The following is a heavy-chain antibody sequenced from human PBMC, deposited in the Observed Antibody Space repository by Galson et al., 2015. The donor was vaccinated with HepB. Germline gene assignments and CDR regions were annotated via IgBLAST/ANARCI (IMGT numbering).Heavy chain of an antibody. CDR2: INPNSGGT. Sequence: SVKVSCKASGGTFSSYAISWVRQAPGQGLEWMGWINPNSGGTNYAQKFQGWVTMTRDTSISTAYMELSRLRSDDTAVYYCARTIAYCGGDCTNAFDIWGQGTMVTVSS. CDR3: ARTIAYCGGDCTNAFDI. CDR1: GGTFSSYA. J-gene: IGHJ3*02. D-gene: IGHD2-21*02. V-gene: IGHV1-2*04.